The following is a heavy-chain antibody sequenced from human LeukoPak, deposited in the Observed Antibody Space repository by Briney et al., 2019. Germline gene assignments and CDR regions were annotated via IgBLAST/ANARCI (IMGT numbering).Heavy chain of an antibody. CDR2: IRSDGSTT. CDR3: ARGGDYPFDY. Sequence: GGSLRLSCAASGSTFSSYWMHWVRQGPGKGLVWVSRIRSDGSTTTYADSVKGRFTISRDNAKNTLYLQMNSLRAEDTAVYYCARGGDYPFDYWGQGTLVTVSS. D-gene: IGHD4-17*01. V-gene: IGHV3-74*01. J-gene: IGHJ4*02. CDR1: GSTFSSYW.